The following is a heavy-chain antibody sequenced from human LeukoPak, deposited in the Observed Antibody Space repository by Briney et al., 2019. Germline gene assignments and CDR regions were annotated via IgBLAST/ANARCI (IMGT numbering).Heavy chain of an antibody. D-gene: IGHD6-19*01. J-gene: IGHJ4*02. Sequence: GGSLRLSCAASGFTFINYSMSWVRQAPGKGLEWVSSISCNNTHIYYADSVKGRFTISRDNAKNSLYLQMNSLRAEDTAVYYCAREELAVAGFDYWGQGTLVTVSS. V-gene: IGHV3-21*01. CDR3: AREELAVAGFDY. CDR2: ISCNNTHI. CDR1: GFTFINYS.